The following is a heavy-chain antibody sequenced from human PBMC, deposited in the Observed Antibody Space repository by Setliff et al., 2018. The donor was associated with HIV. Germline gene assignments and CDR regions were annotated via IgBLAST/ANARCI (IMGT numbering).Heavy chain of an antibody. V-gene: IGHV4-39*07. J-gene: IGHJ4*02. CDR1: GGSISSDSYY. CDR3: ARRDWLPLGGLDY. CDR2: IFYSGST. Sequence: PSETLSLTCTVSGGSISSDSYYWGWIRQPPGKGLEWIGIIFYSGSTNYNPSLKRRVTISLDTSKKRFSLDLYSVTAADTAVYYCARRDWLPLGGLDYWGQGTLVTVSS. D-gene: IGHD3-10*01.